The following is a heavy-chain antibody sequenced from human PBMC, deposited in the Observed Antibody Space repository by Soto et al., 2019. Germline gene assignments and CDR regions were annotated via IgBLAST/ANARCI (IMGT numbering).Heavy chain of an antibody. Sequence: SETLSLTCTVSGGSISSGGYYWSWIRQHPGKGLEWIGYIYYSGSTYYNPSLKSRVTISVDTSKNQFSLKLSSVTAADTAVYYCARDPPGITGRQGAFDIWGQGTMVTVSS. J-gene: IGHJ3*02. CDR3: ARDPPGITGRQGAFDI. V-gene: IGHV4-31*03. CDR2: IYYSGST. CDR1: GGSISSGGYY. D-gene: IGHD1-20*01.